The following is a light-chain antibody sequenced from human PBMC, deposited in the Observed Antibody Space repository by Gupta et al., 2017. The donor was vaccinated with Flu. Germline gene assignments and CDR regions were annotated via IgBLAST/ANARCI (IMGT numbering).Light chain of an antibody. CDR1: DGSRRSW. Sequence: AGESSAPFCWGSDGSRRSWLAWYQQKPGQAPRLLIYVASSWDGGVPDRFSGSGYGTEFTLTISRLEPDDRAAYYCQQYGPSPGTFGQGTKVEIK. CDR3: QQYGPSPGT. J-gene: IGKJ1*01. CDR2: VAS. V-gene: IGKV3-20*01.